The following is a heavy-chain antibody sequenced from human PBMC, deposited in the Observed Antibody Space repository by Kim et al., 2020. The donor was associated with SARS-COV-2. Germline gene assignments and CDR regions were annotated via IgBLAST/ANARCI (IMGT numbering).Heavy chain of an antibody. CDR1: GGSVSSSSYY. D-gene: IGHD5-12*01. CDR3: ARLYSGYDFYWYFDL. V-gene: IGHV4-39*01. Sequence: SETLSLTCTVSGGSVSSSSYYWGWIRQPPGKGLEWIGSIYNSGRTFYNPFLKSRVTMSVEMSNKEFSLKLRSVTAADTAVYYCARLYSGYDFYWYFDLWGRGTLAT. CDR2: IYNSGRT. J-gene: IGHJ2*01.